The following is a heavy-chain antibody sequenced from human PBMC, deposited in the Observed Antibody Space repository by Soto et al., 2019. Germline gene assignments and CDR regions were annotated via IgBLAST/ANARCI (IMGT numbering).Heavy chain of an antibody. CDR2: IYPGDSEA. J-gene: IGHJ4*02. Sequence: PGASLKISCKGPGYPFSKYWIGWGRQTPGKGLEWMGMIYPGDSEARYSPSFEGQVTFSVDKSINTAYLQWNSLKASDTAIYYCARQGGEYNTMSDYWGQGTLVTVSS. CDR1: GYPFSKYW. V-gene: IGHV5-51*01. D-gene: IGHD3-10*01. CDR3: ARQGGEYNTMSDY.